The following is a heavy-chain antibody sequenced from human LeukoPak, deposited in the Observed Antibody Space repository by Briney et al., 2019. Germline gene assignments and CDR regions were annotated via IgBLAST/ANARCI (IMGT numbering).Heavy chain of an antibody. V-gene: IGHV3-7*01. CDR3: ARIRAIYYYYMDV. CDR1: GFTFSSYW. J-gene: IGHJ6*03. Sequence: PGGSLRLSCAASGFTFSSYWMSWVRQAPGKGLEWVANIKQDGSEKYYVDSVKGRFTISRDNAKNSLYLQMNSLRAEDTAVYYCARIRAIYYYYMDVWGKGTTVTVSS. CDR2: IKQDGSEK.